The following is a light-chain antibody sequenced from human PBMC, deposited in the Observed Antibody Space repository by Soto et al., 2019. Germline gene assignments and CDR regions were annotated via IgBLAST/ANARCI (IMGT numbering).Light chain of an antibody. CDR3: CSYAGSYSYA. CDR1: SSDVGGFNS. J-gene: IGLJ1*01. V-gene: IGLV2-11*01. CDR2: VVN. Sequence: QSVLTQHRSVSGSPVQSVTISCTGTSSDVGGFNSVSWYQQHPGKAPKLMIYVVNKRPSGFPDRFSGSKSGSTAFLTISGLQAEDEADYYCCSYAGSYSYAFATGTKVTVL.